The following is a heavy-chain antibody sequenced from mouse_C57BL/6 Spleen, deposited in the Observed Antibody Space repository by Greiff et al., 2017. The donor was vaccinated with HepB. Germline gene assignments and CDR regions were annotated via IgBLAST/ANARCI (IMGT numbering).Heavy chain of an antibody. V-gene: IGHV5-17*01. J-gene: IGHJ1*03. CDR3: ARHDGYYGNIEV. Sequence: EVMLVESGGGLVKPGGSLKLSCAASGFTFSDSGMHWVRQAPEKGLEWVASISSGSSTIYYADTVKGRFTISRNNAKHTLFLQMTSLRSEDTALYYCARHDGYYGNIEVWGTVTRVTVSS. CDR2: ISSGSSTI. D-gene: IGHD2-3*01. CDR1: GFTFSDSG.